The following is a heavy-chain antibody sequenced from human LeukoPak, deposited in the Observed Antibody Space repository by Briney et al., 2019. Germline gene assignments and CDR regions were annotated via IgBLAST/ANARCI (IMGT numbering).Heavy chain of an antibody. Sequence: SEPLSLTCTVSGGSISSYYWNWIRQPAGKGLEWIGRIYSSGNTNYNPSLKSRVSMSVDTSKNQFSLKLSSVTAADTAVYYCARDQGEDSGTYFRYYYYYYLDVRGKGTTVTVSS. D-gene: IGHD1-26*01. CDR3: ARDQGEDSGTYFRYYYYYYLDV. CDR1: GGSISSYY. CDR2: IYSSGNT. V-gene: IGHV4-4*07. J-gene: IGHJ6*03.